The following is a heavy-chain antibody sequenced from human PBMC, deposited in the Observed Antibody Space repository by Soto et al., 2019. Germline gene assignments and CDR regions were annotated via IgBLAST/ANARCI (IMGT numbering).Heavy chain of an antibody. CDR3: GTGARLQSVRY. V-gene: IGHV3-11*01. CDR2: ISSSGSTI. Sequence: GVSLRLSGAASGFTFSDYYRSWIRQAQGKGLEWVSYISSSGSTIYYADPVKGRFTISRDNAKNSLYLQMDRLTAPDPALYYCGTGARLQSVRYWRQGTLVSVSS. J-gene: IGHJ4*02. CDR1: GFTFSDYY. D-gene: IGHD4-4*01.